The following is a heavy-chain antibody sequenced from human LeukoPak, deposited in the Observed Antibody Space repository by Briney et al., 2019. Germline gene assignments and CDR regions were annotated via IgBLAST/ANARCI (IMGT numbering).Heavy chain of an antibody. CDR1: GFTFNNFA. CDR2: IGDNGGDT. CDR3: GRDWKLDY. J-gene: IGHJ4*02. Sequence: GGSLRLSCAASGFTFNNFAMSWVRQAPGKGLEWVSAIGDNGGDTKYAASVKGRFTIYTDNSRNTLYLQMNSLRVEDTAIYYCGRDWKLDYWGQGALVTVSS. D-gene: IGHD1-1*01. V-gene: IGHV3-23*01.